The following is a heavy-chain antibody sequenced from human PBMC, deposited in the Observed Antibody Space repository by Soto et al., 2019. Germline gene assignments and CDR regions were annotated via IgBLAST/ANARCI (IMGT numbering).Heavy chain of an antibody. CDR1: GFTFSSYA. CDR3: ARDPRIVVVPADYYYYMDV. Sequence: GGSLRLSXAASGFTFSSYAMSWVRQAPGKGLEWVSAISGSGGSTYYADSVKGRFTISRDNAKNSLYLQMNSLRAEDTAVYYCARDPRIVVVPADYYYYMDVWGKGTTVTVSS. D-gene: IGHD2-2*01. J-gene: IGHJ6*03. CDR2: ISGSGGST. V-gene: IGHV3-23*01.